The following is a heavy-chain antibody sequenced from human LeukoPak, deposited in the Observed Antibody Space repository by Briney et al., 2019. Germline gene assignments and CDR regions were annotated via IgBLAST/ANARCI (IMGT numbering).Heavy chain of an antibody. D-gene: IGHD2-2*01. CDR2: IWYDGSNK. Sequence: GRSLRLSCAASGFTFSSYGMHWVRQAPGKGLEWVAVIWYDGSNKYYADSVKGRFTISRDNSKNTLYLQMNSLRAEDTAVYYCTRGPSYRYCSSTSCSQFWSGLPRDYWGQGTLVTVSS. CDR3: TRGPSYRYCSSTSCSQFWSGLPRDY. CDR1: GFTFSSYG. V-gene: IGHV3-33*01. J-gene: IGHJ4*02.